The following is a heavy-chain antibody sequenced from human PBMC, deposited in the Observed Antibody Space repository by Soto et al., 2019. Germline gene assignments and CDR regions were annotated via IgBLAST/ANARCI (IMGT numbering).Heavy chain of an antibody. CDR2: IYYSGST. Sequence: QVQLQESGPGLVKPSQTLSLTCTVSGGSISSGGYYWSWIRQHPGKGLEWIGYIYYSGSTYYNPALKSRVTRSVDTSKNQFSLKLSSVTAADTAVYYCAGGDYGDYVRSAFDIWGQGTMVTVSS. D-gene: IGHD4-17*01. CDR1: GGSISSGGYY. V-gene: IGHV4-31*03. J-gene: IGHJ3*02. CDR3: AGGDYGDYVRSAFDI.